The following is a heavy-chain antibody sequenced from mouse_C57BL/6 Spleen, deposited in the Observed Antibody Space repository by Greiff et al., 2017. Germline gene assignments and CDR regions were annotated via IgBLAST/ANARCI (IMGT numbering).Heavy chain of an antibody. J-gene: IGHJ4*01. Sequence: QVQLQQPGAELVKPGASVKLSCKASGYTFTSYWMHWVKQRPGRGLEWIGWIDPNSGGTKYNEKFKSKATLTVDKPSSTAYMQLSSLTSEDSAVYYCARGFAYYAMDYWGQGTSVTVSS. CDR2: IDPNSGGT. CDR3: ARGFAYYAMDY. CDR1: GYTFTSYW. V-gene: IGHV1-72*01.